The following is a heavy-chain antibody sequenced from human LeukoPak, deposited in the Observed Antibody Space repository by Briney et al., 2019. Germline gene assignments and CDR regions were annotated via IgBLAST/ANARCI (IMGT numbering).Heavy chain of an antibody. Sequence: ASVKVSCKASGYTFSGNYIHWVRQAPGQGLEWMGWINPNSGGTIYAQKFQGRVTMTRDTSISTAYMELSRLTSDDTAVCYCARVHSGSLFDYWGQGTLVTVSS. CDR2: INPNSGGT. CDR3: ARVHSGSLFDY. V-gene: IGHV1-2*02. CDR1: GYTFSGNY. D-gene: IGHD1-26*01. J-gene: IGHJ4*02.